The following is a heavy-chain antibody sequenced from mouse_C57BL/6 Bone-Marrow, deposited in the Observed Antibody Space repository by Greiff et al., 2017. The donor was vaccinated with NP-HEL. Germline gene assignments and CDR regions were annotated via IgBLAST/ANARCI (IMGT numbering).Heavy chain of an antibody. CDR1: GFTFSSYA. D-gene: IGHD3-1*01. CDR3: ARVGTWGYRYSFAY. V-gene: IGHV5-4*03. J-gene: IGHJ3*01. Sequence: EVKLVESGGGLVKPGGSLKLSCAASGFTFSSYAMSWVRQTPEKRLEWVATISDGGSYTYYPDNVKGRFTISRDNAKNNLYLQMSHLKSEDTAMYYCARVGTWGYRYSFAYWGRGTLVTVSA. CDR2: ISDGGSYT.